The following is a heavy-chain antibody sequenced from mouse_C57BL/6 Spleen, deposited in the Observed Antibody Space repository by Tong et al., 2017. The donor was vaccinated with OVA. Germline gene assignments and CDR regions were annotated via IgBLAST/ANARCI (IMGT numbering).Heavy chain of an antibody. V-gene: IGHV1-4*01. CDR3: ARMYYYGSSPWYFDV. J-gene: IGHJ1*03. D-gene: IGHD1-1*01. CDR1: GYTFTSYT. Sequence: VQLQESGAELARPGASVKMSCKASGYTFTSYTMHWVKQRPGQGLEWIGYINPSSGYTKYNQKFKDKATLTADKSSSTAYMQLSSLTSEDSAVYYCARMYYYGSSPWYFDVWGTGTTVTVSS. CDR2: INPSSGYT.